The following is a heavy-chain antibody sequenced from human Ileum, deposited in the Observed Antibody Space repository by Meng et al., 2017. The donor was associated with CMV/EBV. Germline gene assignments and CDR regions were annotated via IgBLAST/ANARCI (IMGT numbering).Heavy chain of an antibody. CDR3: AKVTIPVAGAGGYHFDY. V-gene: IGHV3-23*01. D-gene: IGHD6-13*01. CDR1: FTFSRYA. J-gene: IGHJ4*02. Sequence: FTFSRYAMSWGRQAPGKALEWVSLSSGTGDNTYYADSVKGRFTISRDNSENMLYLQVNSLRAEDTALYYCAKVTIPVAGAGGYHFDYWGQGILVTVSS. CDR2: SSGTGDNT.